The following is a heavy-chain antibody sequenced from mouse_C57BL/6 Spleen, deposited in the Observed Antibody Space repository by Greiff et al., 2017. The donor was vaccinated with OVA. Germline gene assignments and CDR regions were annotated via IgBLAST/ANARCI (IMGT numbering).Heavy chain of an antibody. CDR2: IDPENGDT. V-gene: IGHV14-4*01. CDR1: GFNIKDDY. D-gene: IGHD1-1*01. J-gene: IGHJ3*01. Sequence: VHVKQSGAELVRPGASVKLSCTASGFNIKDDYMHWVKQRPEQGLEWIGWIDPENGDTEYAPKFQGKATITADTSSNTAYLQLSSLTSEDTAVYYCTLYDYYGSSLWFAYWGQGTLVTVSA. CDR3: TLYDYYGSSLWFAY.